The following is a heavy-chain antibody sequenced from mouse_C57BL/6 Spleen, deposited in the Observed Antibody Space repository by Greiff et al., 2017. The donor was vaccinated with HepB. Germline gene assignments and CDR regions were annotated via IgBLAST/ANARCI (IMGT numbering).Heavy chain of an antibody. D-gene: IGHD1-1*01. CDR2: ILPGSGST. Sequence: VQLQQSGAELMKPGASVKLSCKATGYTFTGYWIEWVKQRPGHGLEWIGEILPGSGSTNYNAKFKGKATFTADTSSNTAYMQLSSLTTEDSAIYYCAREDITTVRNFDVWGTGTTVTVSS. J-gene: IGHJ1*03. CDR1: GYTFTGYW. V-gene: IGHV1-9*01. CDR3: AREDITTVRNFDV.